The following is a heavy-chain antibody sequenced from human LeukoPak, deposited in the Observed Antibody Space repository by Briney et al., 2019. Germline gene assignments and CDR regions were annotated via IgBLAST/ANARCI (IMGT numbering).Heavy chain of an antibody. CDR3: ASVDTAMATDAFDI. J-gene: IGHJ3*02. D-gene: IGHD5-18*01. Sequence: SVKVSCTASGGTFSSYAISWVRQAPGQGLEWMGGIIPIFGTANYAQKFQGRVTITTDESTSTAYMELSSLRSEDTAVYYCASVDTAMATDAFDIWGQGTMVTVSS. CDR2: IIPIFGTA. CDR1: GGTFSSYA. V-gene: IGHV1-69*05.